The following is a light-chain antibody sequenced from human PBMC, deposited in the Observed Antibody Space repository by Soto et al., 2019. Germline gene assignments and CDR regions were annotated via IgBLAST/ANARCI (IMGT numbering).Light chain of an antibody. J-gene: IGKJ5*01. Sequence: DIQMTQSPSSRSASVGDRVTITCRASQSISIYLNWYQLKPGKAPNLLMYGASYLKSGVPTRFSGSGSGTDFTLTISSLEPEDFAVYYCQHRSNWPPTITFGQGTRLEIK. V-gene: IGKV1-39*01. CDR2: GAS. CDR3: QHRSNWPPTIT. CDR1: QSISIY.